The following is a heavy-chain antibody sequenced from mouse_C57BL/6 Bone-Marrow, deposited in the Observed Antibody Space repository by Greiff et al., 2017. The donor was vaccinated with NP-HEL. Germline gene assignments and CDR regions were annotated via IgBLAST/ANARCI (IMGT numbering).Heavy chain of an antibody. Sequence: EVQLQQSGGGLVKPGGSLKLSCAASGFTFSDYGMHWVRQAPEKGLEWVPYISSGSSTIYYADTVKGRFTISRDNAKNTLFLQLTSLRSEDTAMYYCARKGLLLRGTYYAMDYWGQGTSVTVSS. V-gene: IGHV5-17*01. CDR2: ISSGSSTI. D-gene: IGHD1-1*01. J-gene: IGHJ4*01. CDR3: ARKGLLLRGTYYAMDY. CDR1: GFTFSDYG.